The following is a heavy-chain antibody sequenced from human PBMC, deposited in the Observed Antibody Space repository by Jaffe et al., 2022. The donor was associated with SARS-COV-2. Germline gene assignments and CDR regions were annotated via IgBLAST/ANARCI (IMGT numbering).Heavy chain of an antibody. Sequence: QVQLQQWGAGLLKPSETLSLTCAVYGGSFSGYYWSWIRQPPGKGLEWIGEINHSGSTNYNPSLKSRVTISVDTSKNQFSLKLSSVTAADTAVYYCARRARPHQLGLYYYYYYMDVWGKGTTVTVSS. V-gene: IGHV4-34*01. CDR2: INHSGST. D-gene: IGHD7-27*01. J-gene: IGHJ6*03. CDR1: GGSFSGYY. CDR3: ARRARPHQLGLYYYYYYMDV.